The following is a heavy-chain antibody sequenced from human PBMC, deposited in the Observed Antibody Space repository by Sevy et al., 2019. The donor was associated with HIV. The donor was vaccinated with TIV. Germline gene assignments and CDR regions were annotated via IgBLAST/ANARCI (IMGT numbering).Heavy chain of an antibody. Sequence: QSQTLSLTCAISGDSVSSNSAAWNWIRQSPSRGLEWLGRTYYRSKWCNDYAVSVKSRITINPDTSKIQFSLQLNSVTPEDTAVYYSATEARDGYNFNFDYWGQGTLVTVSS. CDR3: ATEARDGYNFNFDY. V-gene: IGHV6-1*01. J-gene: IGHJ4*02. CDR2: TYYRSKWCN. D-gene: IGHD5-12*01. CDR1: GDSVSSNSAA.